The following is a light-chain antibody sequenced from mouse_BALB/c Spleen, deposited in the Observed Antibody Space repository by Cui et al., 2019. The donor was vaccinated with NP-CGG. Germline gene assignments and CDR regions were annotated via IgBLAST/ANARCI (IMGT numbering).Light chain of an antibody. CDR3: ALWYSNHWV. J-gene: IGLJ1*01. CDR1: TGPVTTSNY. Sequence: QAVVTQESALTTSPGETVTLTCRSSTGPVTTSNYANLVQEKPDHLFTGPIGGTNNRTPGGPCRFSGSLIGDKAALTITGAQTEDEAIYFCALWYSNHWVFGGGTKLTVL. V-gene: IGLV1*01. CDR2: GTN.